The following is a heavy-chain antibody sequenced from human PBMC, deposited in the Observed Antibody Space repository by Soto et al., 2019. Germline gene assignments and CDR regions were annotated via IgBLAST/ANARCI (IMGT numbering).Heavy chain of an antibody. CDR3: ARNGSY. V-gene: IGHV4-39*01. J-gene: IGHJ4*02. Sequence: SETLSINCTVSGVSIRTSSYYCGWIRQTPGKGLEWIGTIYFSGKTYYNPSLKSRLTISVDRSKNQFALNLTSVTAADTAAYYCARNGSYWGPGTLVTVSS. CDR1: GVSIRTSSYY. CDR2: IYFSGKT. D-gene: IGHD2-8*01.